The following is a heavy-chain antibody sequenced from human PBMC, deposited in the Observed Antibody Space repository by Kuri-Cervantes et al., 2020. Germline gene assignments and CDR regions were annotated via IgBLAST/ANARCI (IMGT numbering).Heavy chain of an antibody. J-gene: IGHJ4*02. CDR1: GGSFSGYY. V-gene: IGHV4-34*01. D-gene: IGHD3-10*01. CDR2: INHSGST. Sequence: GSLRLSCAVYGGSFSGYYWSWIRQPPGKGLEWIGEINHSGSTNYNPSLESRVTMSVDTSKNQFSLRLNSVTAADTAVYYCTRDREHTYGNCFDYWGQGILVTVSS. CDR3: TRDREHTYGNCFDY.